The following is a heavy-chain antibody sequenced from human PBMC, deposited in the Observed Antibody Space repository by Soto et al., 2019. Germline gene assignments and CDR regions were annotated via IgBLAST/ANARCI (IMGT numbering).Heavy chain of an antibody. CDR2: IYYSGTT. D-gene: IGHD6-13*01. V-gene: IGHV4-59*01. CDR3: ARSVVGSWYWFDP. CDR1: GGSISSCY. J-gene: IGHJ5*02. Sequence: QVQLQESGPGLVKPSETLSLTCTVSGGSISSCYWSWFRQPPGKGLEWIGYIYYSGTTNYNPSLKSRVTISVDTSKNQFSLKLSSVTAADTAVYYCARSVVGSWYWFDPWGQGTLVTVSS.